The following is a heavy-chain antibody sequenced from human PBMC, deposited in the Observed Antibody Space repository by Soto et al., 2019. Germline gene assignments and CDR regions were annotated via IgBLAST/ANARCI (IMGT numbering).Heavy chain of an antibody. V-gene: IGHV5-10-1*01. CDR3: ARHGYRVVRGVDYYYGMDV. Sequence: PGESLKISCKGSGYSFTSYWISWVRQMPGKGLEWMGRIDPSDSYTNYSPSFQGHVTISADKSISTAYLQWSSLKASDTAMYYCARHGYRVVRGVDYYYGMDVWGQGTTVTVS. D-gene: IGHD3-10*01. CDR1: GYSFTSYW. CDR2: IDPSDSYT. J-gene: IGHJ6*02.